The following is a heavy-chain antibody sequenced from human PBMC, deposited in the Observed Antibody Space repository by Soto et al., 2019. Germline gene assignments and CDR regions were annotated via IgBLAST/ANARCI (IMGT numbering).Heavy chain of an antibody. CDR3: ARVSSNYYGSGSYDY. D-gene: IGHD3-10*01. Sequence: ASVKVSCKASGGTFSSYAISWVRQAPGQGLEWMGGIIPIFGTANYAQKFQGRVTITADESTSTAYMELSSLRSEDTAVYYCARVSSNYYGSGSYDYWGQGALVTVSS. CDR2: IIPIFGTA. V-gene: IGHV1-69*13. J-gene: IGHJ4*02. CDR1: GGTFSSYA.